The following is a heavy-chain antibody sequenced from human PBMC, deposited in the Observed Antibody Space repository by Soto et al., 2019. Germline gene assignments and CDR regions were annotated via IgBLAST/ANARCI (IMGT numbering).Heavy chain of an antibody. D-gene: IGHD3-10*01. CDR2: INPSGGST. Sequence: QVQLVQSGAEVKKPGASVKVSCKASGYTFTSYYMHWVRQAPGQGLEWMGIINPSGGSTSYAQKFHGRVTMTRDTSTSTVYMELSSLRSEDTAVYYCARDRGSSGRTRAFDIWGQGTMVTVSS. CDR1: GYTFTSYY. CDR3: ARDRGSSGRTRAFDI. V-gene: IGHV1-46*01. J-gene: IGHJ3*02.